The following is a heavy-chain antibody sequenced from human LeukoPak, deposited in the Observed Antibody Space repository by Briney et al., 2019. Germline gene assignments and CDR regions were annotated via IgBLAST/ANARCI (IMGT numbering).Heavy chain of an antibody. CDR1: GFTFSSYW. J-gene: IGHJ4*02. V-gene: IGHV3-7*01. D-gene: IGHD6-13*01. CDR3: ARDRGVSSSWYVNLDY. Sequence: GGSLRLSCAASGFTFSSYWMSWVRQAPGKGLEWVANIKQDGSEKYYVDSVKGRFTISRDNAKNSLYLQMNSLRAEDTAVYYCARDRGVSSSWYVNLDYWGQGTLVTVSS. CDR2: IKQDGSEK.